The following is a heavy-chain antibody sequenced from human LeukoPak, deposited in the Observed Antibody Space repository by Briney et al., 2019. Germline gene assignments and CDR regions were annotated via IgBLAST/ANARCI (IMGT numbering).Heavy chain of an antibody. CDR3: AKGGIKDYYYMDV. CDR1: GGSISSGSYY. J-gene: IGHJ6*03. Sequence: LSLTCTVSGGSISSGSYYWSWVRQAPGKGLEWVSAISGSGGSTYYADYVKGRFTISRDNSKNTLYLQMNSLRAEDTAVYYCAKGGIKDYYYMDVWGKGTTVTVSS. V-gene: IGHV3-23*01. CDR2: ISGSGGST. D-gene: IGHD3-10*01.